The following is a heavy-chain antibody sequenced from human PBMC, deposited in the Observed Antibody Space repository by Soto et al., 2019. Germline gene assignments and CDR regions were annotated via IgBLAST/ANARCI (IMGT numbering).Heavy chain of an antibody. J-gene: IGHJ3*02. CDR3: ASKFGEVLADAFDI. CDR1: NASISSRKW. Sequence: QVHLQESGPGLVKPSGTLSLTCTVSNASISSRKWWTWVRQTPGKGLEWIGEICHSGSINHNPSLKSRVTMSVDKSKNQFSLKMTSVTAADTGVYYCASKFGEVLADAFDIWGQGTVVTVSS. D-gene: IGHD3-10*01. V-gene: IGHV4-4*02. CDR2: ICHSGSI.